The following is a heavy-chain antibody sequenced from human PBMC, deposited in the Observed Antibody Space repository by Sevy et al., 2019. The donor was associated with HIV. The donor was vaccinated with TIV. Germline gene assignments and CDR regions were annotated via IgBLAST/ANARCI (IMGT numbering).Heavy chain of an antibody. V-gene: IGHV4-4*07. J-gene: IGHJ6*02. Sequence: SETLSLTCTVSGGSISSYYWSWIRQPAGKGPEWIGRIYTSGSTNYNPSLKSRVTMSVDTSKNQFSLKLSSVTAADTAVYYCAREDWNNLSGYYYGMDVWGQGTTVTVSS. CDR1: GGSISSYY. CDR2: IYTSGST. D-gene: IGHD1-1*01. CDR3: AREDWNNLSGYYYGMDV.